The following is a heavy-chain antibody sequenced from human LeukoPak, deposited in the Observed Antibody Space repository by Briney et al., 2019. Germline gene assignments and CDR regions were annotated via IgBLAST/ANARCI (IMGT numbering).Heavy chain of an antibody. V-gene: IGHV3-21*01. J-gene: IGHJ4*02. D-gene: IGHD4-17*01. CDR1: GFTFSSYS. CDR3: ARDPYGEAPGGFDDY. CDR2: ISSSSSYI. Sequence: PGGSLRLSCAASGFTFSSYSMNWVRQAPGKGLEWVSSISSSSSYIYYADSVKGRFTISRDNAKNSLYLQMNSLRAEDTAVYYCARDPYGEAPGGFDDYWGQGTLVTVSS.